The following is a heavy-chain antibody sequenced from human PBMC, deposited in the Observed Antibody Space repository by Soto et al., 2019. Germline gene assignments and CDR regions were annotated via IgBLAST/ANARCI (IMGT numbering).Heavy chain of an antibody. J-gene: IGHJ1*01. D-gene: IGHD3-3*01. CDR3: TTDQGFLEWLFQYFQH. CDR2: IKSKTDGGTT. Sequence: PGGSLRLSCAASGFTFSNAWMNWVRQAPGKGLEWVGRIKSKTDGGTTDYAAPVKGRFTISRDDSKNTLYLQINSLKTEDTAVYYCTTDQGFLEWLFQYFQHWGQGTLVTVSS. V-gene: IGHV3-15*07. CDR1: GFTFSNAW.